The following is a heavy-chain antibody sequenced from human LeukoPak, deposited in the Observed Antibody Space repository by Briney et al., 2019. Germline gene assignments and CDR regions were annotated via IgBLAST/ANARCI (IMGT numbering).Heavy chain of an antibody. CDR2: IYSGGST. CDR1: GFTVSSNY. V-gene: IGHV3-53*01. D-gene: IGHD1-1*01. Sequence: GGSLRLSCAASGFTVSSNYMSWVRQAPGKGLEWVSVIYSGGSTYYADSVKGRFTISRDSSKNTLYLQMNTLRAEDTAVYYCARDGRSKGFPGLDYWGQGTLVTVSS. CDR3: ARDGRSKGFPGLDY. J-gene: IGHJ4*02.